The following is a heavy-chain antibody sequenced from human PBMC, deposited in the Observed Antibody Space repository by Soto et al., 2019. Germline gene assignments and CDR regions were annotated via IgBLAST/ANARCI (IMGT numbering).Heavy chain of an antibody. CDR3: ATDLFVVVPPALLGRNWXDP. J-gene: IGHJ5*02. Sequence: ASVKVSCKASGYTFTSYGISWLRQAAGQGLEWMGWISAYNGNTNYAQKLQGRVTMTTDTSTSTAYMELRSLRSDDTAVYYCATDLFVVVPPALLGRNWXDPSGQRTLVTVSS. CDR1: GYTFTSYG. D-gene: IGHD2-2*01. CDR2: ISAYNGNT. V-gene: IGHV1-18*01.